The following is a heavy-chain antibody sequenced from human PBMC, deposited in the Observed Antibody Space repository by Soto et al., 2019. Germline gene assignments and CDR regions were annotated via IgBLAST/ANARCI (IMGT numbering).Heavy chain of an antibody. D-gene: IGHD4-4*01. V-gene: IGHV3-74*03. CDR2: IISDGSIT. CDR1: GFTFSSYW. J-gene: IGHJ4*02. Sequence: EVQLAESGGGLVQPGGSLRLSCAASGFTFSSYWMHWVRQAPGKGLVWVSRIISDGSITTYADSVKGRFTISRDNAKNTLYLQMNSLRAEDTAVYYCARDGLVTTAGVDFDYWGQGTLVTVSS. CDR3: ARDGLVTTAGVDFDY.